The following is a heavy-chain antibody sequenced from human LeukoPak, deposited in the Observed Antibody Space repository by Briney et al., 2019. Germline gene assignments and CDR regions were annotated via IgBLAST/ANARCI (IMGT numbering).Heavy chain of an antibody. CDR1: GGSISSGSYY. D-gene: IGHD6-19*01. CDR3: AREPGIYSSGCPPSLCWYFDL. CDR2: IYTSGST. J-gene: IGHJ2*01. V-gene: IGHV4-61*02. Sequence: NPSETLFLTCTVSGGSISSGSYYWSWIRQPAGKGLEWIGRIYTSGSTNYNPSLKSRVTISVDTSKNQFSLKLSSVTAADTAVYYCAREPGIYSSGCPPSLCWYFDLWGRGTLVTVSS.